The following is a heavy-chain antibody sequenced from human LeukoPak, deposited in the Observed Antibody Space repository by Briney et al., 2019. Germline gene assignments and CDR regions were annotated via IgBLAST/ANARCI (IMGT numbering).Heavy chain of an antibody. V-gene: IGHV3-7*01. CDR1: GFTFNNYL. D-gene: IGHD5-12*01. Sequence: GGSLRLSCAASGFTFNNYLMSWVRQAPGKGLEWVANIKQDGSEKYYVDSVKGRFTISRDNAKNSLYLQMNSLRAEDTAVYYCATSVGDGYDSNWGQGTLVTVSS. CDR2: IKQDGSEK. J-gene: IGHJ4*02. CDR3: ATSVGDGYDSN.